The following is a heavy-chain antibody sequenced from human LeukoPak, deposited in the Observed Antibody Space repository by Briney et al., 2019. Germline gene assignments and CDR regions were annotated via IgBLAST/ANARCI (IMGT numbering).Heavy chain of an antibody. V-gene: IGHV3-66*01. CDR3: ARTYAYDATGDRGH. CDR2: IYSGGST. J-gene: IGHJ4*02. CDR1: GFTVSSNY. D-gene: IGHD3-16*01. Sequence: GGSLRLSCAASGFTVSSNYMSWVRQAPGKGLEWVSVIYSGGSTYYADSVKDRFAISRDNSKNTLYLQMNSLRAEDAAVYYCARTYAYDATGDRGHWGQGTLVTVSS.